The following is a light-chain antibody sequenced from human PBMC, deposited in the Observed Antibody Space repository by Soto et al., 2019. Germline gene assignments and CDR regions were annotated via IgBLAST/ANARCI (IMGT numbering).Light chain of an antibody. CDR2: WAS. CDR1: PSVLYRSNTKNY. J-gene: IGKJ1*01. Sequence: DLLLTPSPYSLSVPLGARATIDCRSSPSVLYRSNTKNYLAWYKQKRGQPPKLLIYWASTREAVVPDRFGGSGCGTDFTHTSSFEEADDVAVYCRQHSYTTPRTFGQGTKVDIK. CDR3: QHSYTTPRT. V-gene: IGKV4-1*01.